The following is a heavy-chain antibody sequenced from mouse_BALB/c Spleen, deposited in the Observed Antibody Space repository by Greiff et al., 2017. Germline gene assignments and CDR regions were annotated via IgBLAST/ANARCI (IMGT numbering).Heavy chain of an antibody. D-gene: IGHD1-1*01. CDR3: TRWDGSSYDY. V-gene: IGHV1S22*01. J-gene: IGHJ2*01. Sequence: LQQPGSELVSPGASVKLSCKASGCTFTSYWMHWVKQRHGQGLEWIGNIYPGSGSTNYDEKFKSKGTLTVDTSSSTAYMHLSSLTSEDSAVYYCTRWDGSSYDYWGQGTTLTVSS. CDR1: GCTFTSYW. CDR2: IYPGSGST.